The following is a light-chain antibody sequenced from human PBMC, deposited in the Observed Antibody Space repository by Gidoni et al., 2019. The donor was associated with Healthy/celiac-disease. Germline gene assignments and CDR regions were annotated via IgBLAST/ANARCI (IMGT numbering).Light chain of an antibody. V-gene: IGKV3-20*01. Sequence: EIVLTQSPGTLSLSPGERATLSCRASQSVSSSYLAWYQQKPGQAPRLLIYGASSRATGIPDRFSGSGSGTDFTLTISRLEPEDFAVYYCRQYGSSCSFGQGTKLEIK. CDR1: QSVSSSY. CDR2: GAS. CDR3: RQYGSSCS. J-gene: IGKJ2*04.